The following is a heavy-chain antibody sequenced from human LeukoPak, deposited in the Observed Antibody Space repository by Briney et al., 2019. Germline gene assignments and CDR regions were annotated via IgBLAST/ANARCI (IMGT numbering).Heavy chain of an antibody. V-gene: IGHV3-30*03. CDR3: VYCSGGSCYSEPHFDY. CDR1: GFAFSSYG. CDR2: ISYDVSNK. J-gene: IGHJ4*02. D-gene: IGHD2-15*01. Sequence: GRSLRLSCAASGFAFSSYGIHWVRQAPGKGLEWGAVISYDVSNKYYTDSAKGRFTISRDNSKNTLYLQMNSLRAEDTAVYYCVYCSGGSCYSEPHFDYWGQGTLVTVSS.